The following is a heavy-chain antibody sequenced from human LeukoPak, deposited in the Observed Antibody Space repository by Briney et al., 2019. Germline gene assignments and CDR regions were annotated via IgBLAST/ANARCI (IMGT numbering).Heavy chain of an antibody. CDR3: AREGSQDYSNYFNWFDP. V-gene: IGHV1-2*06. CDR1: LYTFTGYY. D-gene: IGHD4-11*01. J-gene: IGHJ5*02. Sequence: VASVKVSCKASLYTFTGYYMHWVRQAPGPGLEWMGRINPSIGGTNYAQKLQGRVIMSRDTSITTAYMEVSRLSSDDTAVYYCAREGSQDYSNYFNWFDPWGQGTLVTVSS. CDR2: INPSIGGT.